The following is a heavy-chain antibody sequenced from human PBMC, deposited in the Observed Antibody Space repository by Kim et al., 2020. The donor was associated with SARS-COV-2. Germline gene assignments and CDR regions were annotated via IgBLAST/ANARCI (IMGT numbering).Heavy chain of an antibody. CDR3: ARDRIVVVPAAGYYYYGMDV. CDR1: GFTFSSYG. V-gene: IGHV3-33*01. D-gene: IGHD2-2*01. Sequence: GGSLRLSCAASGFTFSSYGMHWVRQAPGKGLEWVAVIWYDGSNKYYADSVKGRFTISRDNSKNTLYLQMNSLRAEDRAVYYCARDRIVVVPAAGYYYYGMDVWGQGTTVTVSS. J-gene: IGHJ6*02. CDR2: IWYDGSNK.